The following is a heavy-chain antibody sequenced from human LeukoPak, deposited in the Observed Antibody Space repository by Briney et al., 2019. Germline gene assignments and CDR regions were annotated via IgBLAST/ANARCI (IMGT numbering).Heavy chain of an antibody. CDR2: ISWNSGSI. Sequence: GGSLRLSCAASGFTFDDYAMHWVRQAPGKGLEWVSGISWNSGSIGYADSVKGRFTISRDNAKNSLYLQMNSLRAEGTALYYCAKDQTGPVDVWGQGTTVTVSS. CDR1: GFTFDDYA. D-gene: IGHD1-1*01. V-gene: IGHV3-9*01. J-gene: IGHJ6*02. CDR3: AKDQTGPVDV.